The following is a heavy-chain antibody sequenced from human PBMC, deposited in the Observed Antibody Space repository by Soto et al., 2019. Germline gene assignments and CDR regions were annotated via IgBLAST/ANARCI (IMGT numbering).Heavy chain of an antibody. CDR2: ISYDGNNK. J-gene: IGHJ4*02. D-gene: IGHD4-17*01. Sequence: PGGSLRLSCAASEVTFSNYAMHWFRQAPGKGLQWLAVISYDGNNKYYADSVEGRFTISRDNSKNTVYLQMNSLRLEDTAVYYCARGPSYSDSYFDHWGQGTLVTVSS. V-gene: IGHV3-30*03. CDR3: ARGPSYSDSYFDH. CDR1: EVTFSNYA.